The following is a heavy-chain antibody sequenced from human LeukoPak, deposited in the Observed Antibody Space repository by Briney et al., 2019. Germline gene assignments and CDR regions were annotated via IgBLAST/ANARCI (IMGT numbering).Heavy chain of an antibody. V-gene: IGHV3-30*04. CDR3: ARDKLVATSGPPYNWFDP. CDR1: GFTLSSYA. D-gene: IGHD5-12*01. Sequence: GGSLRLSCAASGFTLSSYAMHWVRQAPGKGLEGVAVICYDGSNKYYADSVKGRFTISRDNSKNTLYLQMNSLRAEDTAVYYCARDKLVATSGPPYNWFDPWGQGTLVTVSS. CDR2: ICYDGSNK. J-gene: IGHJ5*02.